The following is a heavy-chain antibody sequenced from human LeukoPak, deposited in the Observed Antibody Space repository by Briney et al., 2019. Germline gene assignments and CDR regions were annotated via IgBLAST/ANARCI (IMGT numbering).Heavy chain of an antibody. J-gene: IGHJ6*02. V-gene: IGHV3-66*01. CDR3: ASPIAAAGPRDYYYYGMDV. CDR2: IYSGGST. Sequence: GSLRLSCAASGFTVSSNYMSWVRQAPGKGLEWVSVIYSGGSTYYADSVKGRFTISGDNSKNTLYLQMNSLRAEDTAVYYCASPIAAAGPRDYYYYGMDVWGQGTTVTVSS. CDR1: GFTVSSNY. D-gene: IGHD6-13*01.